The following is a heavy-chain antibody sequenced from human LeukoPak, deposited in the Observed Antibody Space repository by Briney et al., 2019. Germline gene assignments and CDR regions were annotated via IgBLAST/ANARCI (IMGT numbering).Heavy chain of an antibody. CDR1: GGSISSGGYY. V-gene: IGHV4-31*03. D-gene: IGHD4-17*01. CDR2: IYYSGST. J-gene: IGHJ4*02. Sequence: SETLSLTCTVSGGSISSGGYYWSWLRQHPGKGLEWIGYIYYSGSTYYNPSLKSRVTISVDTSKNQFSLKLSSVTAAYTAVYYCARGGPTTYAYWGQGTLVTVSS. CDR3: ARGGPTTYAY.